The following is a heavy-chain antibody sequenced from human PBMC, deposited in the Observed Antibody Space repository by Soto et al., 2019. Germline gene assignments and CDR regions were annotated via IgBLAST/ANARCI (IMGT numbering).Heavy chain of an antibody. Sequence: GGSLRLSCAASGFTFSSYGMHWVRQAPGKGLEWVAVIWYDGSNKYYADSVKGRFTISRDNSKNTLYLQMNSLRAEDTAVYYCARGDLTGDARDAFDIWGQATIVSVS. CDR2: IWYDGSNK. J-gene: IGHJ3*02. D-gene: IGHD7-27*01. CDR3: ARGDLTGDARDAFDI. V-gene: IGHV3-33*01. CDR1: GFTFSSYG.